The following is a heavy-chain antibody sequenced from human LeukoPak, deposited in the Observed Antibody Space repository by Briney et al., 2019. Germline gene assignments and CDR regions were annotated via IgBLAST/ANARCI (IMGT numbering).Heavy chain of an antibody. Sequence: PGGSLRLSCAASGFSVSSNYMNWVRQAPGKGLXXXXAIYTGGTTYYADSVKGRFTISRDNSKNTLYLQMNSLRAEDTAVYYCARDKLGSGYSSDFDYWGQGTLVTVSS. CDR2: IYTGGTT. J-gene: IGHJ4*02. CDR1: GFSVSSNY. V-gene: IGHV3-66*02. CDR3: ARDKLGSGYSSDFDY. D-gene: IGHD6-19*01.